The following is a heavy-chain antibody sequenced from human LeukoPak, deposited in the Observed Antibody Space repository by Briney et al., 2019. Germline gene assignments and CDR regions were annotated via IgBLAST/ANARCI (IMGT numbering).Heavy chain of an antibody. CDR3: ARGGGPYTGNYYYGMDV. CDR1: GGAISSYY. V-gene: IGHV4-59*01. CDR2: IYYSGST. D-gene: IGHD3-16*01. J-gene: IGHJ6*04. Sequence: SETLSLTCTVSGGAISSYYRSWIRQPPGKGLEWIGDIYYSGSTNYNPSLKSRVTISVDTSKNQFSLKLSSVTAADTAVYYCARGGGPYTGNYYYGMDVWGKGTTVTVSS.